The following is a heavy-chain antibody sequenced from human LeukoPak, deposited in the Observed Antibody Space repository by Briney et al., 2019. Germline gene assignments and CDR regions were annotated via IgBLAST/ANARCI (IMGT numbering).Heavy chain of an antibody. CDR3: ARGGSSWWPWQDYFQH. CDR1: GFTFSTYW. J-gene: IGHJ1*01. CDR2: IKQDGSEK. V-gene: IGHV3-7*01. Sequence: PGGSLRLSCAASGFTFSTYWMTWVRQAPGKGLEWVANIKQDGSEKYYVDSVKGRFAISRDNAKNSLYLQMNSLRAEDTAVYYCARGGSSWWPWQDYFQHWGQGALVTVSS. D-gene: IGHD6-13*01.